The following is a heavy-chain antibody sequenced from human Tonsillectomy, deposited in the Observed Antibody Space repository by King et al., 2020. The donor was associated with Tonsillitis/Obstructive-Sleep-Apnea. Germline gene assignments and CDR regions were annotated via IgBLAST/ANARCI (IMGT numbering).Heavy chain of an antibody. V-gene: IGHV3-11*05. CDR3: ARDLPEWEPPRV. J-gene: IGHJ4*02. Sequence: VQLVESGGGLVKPGGSLRLSCAASGFTFSDYYMSWISQAPGKGLEWVSYIRSISSYTNYADSVKGRFTISRDNAKNSLYLQMNSLRAEDTAGYYCARDLPEWEPPRVWGPGTLVTVSS. CDR1: GFTFSDYY. D-gene: IGHD1-26*01. CDR2: IRSISSYT.